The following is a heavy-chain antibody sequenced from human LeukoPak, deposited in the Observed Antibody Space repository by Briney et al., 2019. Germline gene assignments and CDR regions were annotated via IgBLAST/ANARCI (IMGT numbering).Heavy chain of an antibody. CDR3: AKDGRNLIMTTGTTSDY. D-gene: IGHD4-11*01. CDR1: GFTFSSYA. J-gene: IGHJ4*02. CDR2: ISGSGGST. V-gene: IGHV3-23*01. Sequence: PGGSLRLSCAASGFTFSSYAMSWVRQAPGKGLEWVSAISGSGGSTYYADSVKGRFTISRDNSNNTLYLQMNSLRVEDTAIYYCAKDGRNLIMTTGTTSDYWGQGTLVTVSS.